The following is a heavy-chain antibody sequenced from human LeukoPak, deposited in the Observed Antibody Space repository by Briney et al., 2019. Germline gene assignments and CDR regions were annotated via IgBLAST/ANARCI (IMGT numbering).Heavy chain of an antibody. D-gene: IGHD1-1*01. V-gene: IGHV1-18*01. CDR2: ISGYNGNA. J-gene: IGHJ5*02. CDR1: GYTFTNYG. Sequence: GASVTVSCKASGYTFTNYGINWVRQAPGQGLEGMGWISGYNGNANYAQKFQGRVTMTTDTSTSTAYMELRSLRSDDTAVYYCARGGGSRWNDDPRWFDPWGQGTLVTVSS. CDR3: ARGGGSRWNDDPRWFDP.